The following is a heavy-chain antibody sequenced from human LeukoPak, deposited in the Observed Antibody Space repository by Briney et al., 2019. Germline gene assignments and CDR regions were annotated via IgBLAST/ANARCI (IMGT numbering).Heavy chain of an antibody. V-gene: IGHV3-30*02. D-gene: IGHD6-6*01. J-gene: IGHJ5*02. CDR2: IRYDGSNK. Sequence: LRLSCAASGFTFSSYGMHWVRQAPGKGLEWVAFIRYDGSNKYYADSVKGRFTISRDNSKNTLYLQMNSLRAEDTAVYYCAKDARPVSYNWFDPWGQGTLVTVSS. CDR1: GFTFSSYG. CDR3: AKDARPVSYNWFDP.